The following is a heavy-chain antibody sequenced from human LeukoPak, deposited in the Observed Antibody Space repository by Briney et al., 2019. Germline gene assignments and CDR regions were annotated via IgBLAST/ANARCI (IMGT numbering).Heavy chain of an antibody. V-gene: IGHV5-51*01. Sequence: GESLKISCKGPGYSFTTYWIGWVRQMPGKGLEWLGIIYPGDSDTRYSPSFQGQVTISADNSISTAYLQWSSLKASDTAIYYCARRGNYYVGVDYWGQGTLVTVSS. J-gene: IGHJ4*02. CDR2: IYPGDSDT. CDR1: GYSFTTYW. D-gene: IGHD1-26*01. CDR3: ARRGNYYVGVDY.